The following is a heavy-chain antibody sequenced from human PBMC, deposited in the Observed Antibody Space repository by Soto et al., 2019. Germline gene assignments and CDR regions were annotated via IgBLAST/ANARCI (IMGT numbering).Heavy chain of an antibody. CDR1: GYTFTRSG. J-gene: IGHJ6*02. CDR3: AREGVAPYYYYGMDV. D-gene: IGHD5-12*01. Sequence: ASVKVSCEASGYTFTRSGISWVRQAPGQGLEWMGWISTYNGDTNYAQTFQGRVTMTTDTSTSTVHMEVRSLRSDDTAVYYCAREGVAPYYYYGMDVWGQGTLVTVSS. V-gene: IGHV1-18*01. CDR2: ISTYNGDT.